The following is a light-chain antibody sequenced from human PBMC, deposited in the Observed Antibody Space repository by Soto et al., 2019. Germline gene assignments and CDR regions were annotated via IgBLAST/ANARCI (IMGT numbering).Light chain of an antibody. Sequence: QSVLTQPPSASGSPGQSVTISCTGSGSDIASYNSVSWYQRHPGKAPKLMIYDVNKRPSGVPDRFSGSKSGNTASLTVSGLQAEDEADYYCSSYAGNYNLVFGGGTKVTVL. V-gene: IGLV2-8*01. CDR2: DVN. CDR3: SSYAGNYNLV. CDR1: GSDIASYNS. J-gene: IGLJ2*01.